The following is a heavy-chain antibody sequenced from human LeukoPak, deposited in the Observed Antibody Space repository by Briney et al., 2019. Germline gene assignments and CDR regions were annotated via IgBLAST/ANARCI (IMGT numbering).Heavy chain of an antibody. CDR1: GFTFSDYY. CDR2: ISSSGSTI. D-gene: IGHD7-27*01. V-gene: IGHV3-11*04. J-gene: IGHJ3*02. CDR3: ARPVTGDPRDAFDI. Sequence: PGGSLRLSCAASGFTFSDYYMSWIRQAPGKGLEWVSYISSSGSTIYYADSVKGRFTISRDNAKNSLYLQMNSLRAEVTAVYYCARPVTGDPRDAFDIWGQGTMVTVSS.